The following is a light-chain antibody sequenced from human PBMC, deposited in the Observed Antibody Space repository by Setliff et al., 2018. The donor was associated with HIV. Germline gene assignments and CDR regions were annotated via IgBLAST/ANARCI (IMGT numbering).Light chain of an antibody. J-gene: IGKJ4*01. CDR2: AVS. CDR1: QSLSRRS. CDR3: HQYGSSPLT. Sequence: EIVLTQSPGTLSLSPGERVTLSCRASQSLSRRSLAWYQQKPGQSPRLLIYAVSSRAPGIPDRFSGSGSGADSTLTIRGLEAEDFAVYYCHQYGSSPLTFGGGTKV. V-gene: IGKV3-20*01.